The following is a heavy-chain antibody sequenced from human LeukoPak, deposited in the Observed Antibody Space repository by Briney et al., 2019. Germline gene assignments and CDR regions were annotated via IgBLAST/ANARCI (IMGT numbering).Heavy chain of an antibody. J-gene: IGHJ1*01. Sequence: SETLSLTCAVYNVSLSGYYWSWIRQSPGKGLEWIAEINQSGDTAYNPSLKRRVTISVDTSQNQFSLRLSSVTAADTAVYYCARGLGYYGSGTYNNTVWRKTRHYEFSQQWGQGTLVTVSP. CDR1: NVSLSGYY. CDR2: INQSGDT. CDR3: ARGLGYYGSGTYNNTVWRKTRHYEFSQQ. V-gene: IGHV4-34*01. D-gene: IGHD3-10*01.